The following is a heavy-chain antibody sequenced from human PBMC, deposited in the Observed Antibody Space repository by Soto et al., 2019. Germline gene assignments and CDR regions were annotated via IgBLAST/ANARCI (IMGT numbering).Heavy chain of an antibody. CDR1: GFTFSDYT. Sequence: EVQLVESGGGRVKPGGSLRLSCAASGFTFSDYTMNWVRQAPGKGLEWLSSISSGSSYIYYAESVRGRFTISRDNAKNSLFLKMNSLRAEDTAVYYCARDILSGGAYPDSWGRGTRVTVSS. CDR3: ARDILSGGAYPDS. J-gene: IGHJ5*01. V-gene: IGHV3-21*01. D-gene: IGHD3-10*01. CDR2: ISSGSSYI.